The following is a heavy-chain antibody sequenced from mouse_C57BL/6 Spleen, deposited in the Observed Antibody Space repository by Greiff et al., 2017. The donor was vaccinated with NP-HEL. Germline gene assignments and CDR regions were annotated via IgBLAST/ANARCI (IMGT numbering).Heavy chain of an antibody. Sequence: QVQLQQSGAELVRPGTSVKMSCKASGYTFTNYWIGWAKQRPGHGLEWIGDIYPGGGYTNYNEKFKGKATLTAAKSSSTAYMQFSSLTSEDSAIYYCARNDYDFAMDYWGQGTSVTVSS. D-gene: IGHD2-4*01. J-gene: IGHJ4*01. CDR1: GYTFTNYW. CDR3: ARNDYDFAMDY. CDR2: IYPGGGYT. V-gene: IGHV1-63*01.